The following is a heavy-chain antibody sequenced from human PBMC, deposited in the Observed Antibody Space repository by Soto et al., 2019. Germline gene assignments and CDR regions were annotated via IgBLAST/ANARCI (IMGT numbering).Heavy chain of an antibody. J-gene: IGHJ2*01. CDR2: IKQDGSEK. CDR1: GFNFISYW. V-gene: IGHV3-7*01. Sequence: GVSMRVSCAAAGFNFISYWMSWVRQAPGKGLEWVANIKQDGSEKYYVDSVKGRFTISRDNAKNSLYLQMNSLRAEDTAVYYCARVRPHGDSYWYFDLWGRGTLVTVSS. CDR3: ARVRPHGDSYWYFDL. D-gene: IGHD4-17*01.